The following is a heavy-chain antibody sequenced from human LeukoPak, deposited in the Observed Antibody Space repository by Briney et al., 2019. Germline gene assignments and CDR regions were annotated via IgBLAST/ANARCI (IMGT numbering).Heavy chain of an antibody. CDR1: GFTFSSYR. CDR3: ARETSVHYGMDV. J-gene: IGHJ6*02. V-gene: IGHV3-48*01. Sequence: GGSLRLSCAASGFTFSSYRMNWVRQAPGKGLEWVSYITSGSSIIYYADSVKGRFTISRDNGKNSLYLQMNSLGAEDTAVYYCARETSVHYGMDVWGQGTTVTVSS. D-gene: IGHD6-6*01. CDR2: ITSGSSII.